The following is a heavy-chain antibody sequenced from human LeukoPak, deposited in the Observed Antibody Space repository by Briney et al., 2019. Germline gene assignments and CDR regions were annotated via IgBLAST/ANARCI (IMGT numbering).Heavy chain of an antibody. J-gene: IGHJ5*01. V-gene: IGHV3-23*01. CDR2: ISPRGDIT. Sequence: GGSLRLSCAASGFNFSNHGMNWVRQAPGKGLEWVSGISPRGDITYYTDSVKGRFTVSRDNFKNTVHLQVNSLRPEDTAVYFCAKDDAWIRFASWGQGILVTVSS. D-gene: IGHD5-12*01. CDR1: GFNFSNHG. CDR3: AKDDAWIRFAS.